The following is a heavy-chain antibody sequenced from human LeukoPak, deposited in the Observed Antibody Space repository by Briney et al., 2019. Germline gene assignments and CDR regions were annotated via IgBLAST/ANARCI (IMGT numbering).Heavy chain of an antibody. CDR3: ARESYSSSWFSDY. Sequence: ASVKFSCRALGYTFTSYGFSWLRKAPGQGLKWMGWISAYNGNTNYAQKLQGRVTMTTDTSTSTAYMELRSLRSDDTAVYYCARESYSSSWFSDYWGQGTLVTVSS. D-gene: IGHD6-13*01. CDR2: ISAYNGNT. J-gene: IGHJ4*02. V-gene: IGHV1-18*01. CDR1: GYTFTSYG.